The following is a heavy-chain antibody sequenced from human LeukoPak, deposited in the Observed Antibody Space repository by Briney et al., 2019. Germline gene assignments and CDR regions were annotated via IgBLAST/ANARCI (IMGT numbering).Heavy chain of an antibody. CDR2: IYSGGST. V-gene: IGHV3-53*01. Sequence: PGRSLRLSCAASGFTVSSNYMSWVRQAPGKGLEWVSVIYSGGSTYYADSVKGRFTISRDNSKNTLYLQMNSLRAEDTAVYYCARSLHYYDSSLGYWGQGTLVTVSS. D-gene: IGHD3-22*01. J-gene: IGHJ4*02. CDR3: ARSLHYYDSSLGY. CDR1: GFTVSSNY.